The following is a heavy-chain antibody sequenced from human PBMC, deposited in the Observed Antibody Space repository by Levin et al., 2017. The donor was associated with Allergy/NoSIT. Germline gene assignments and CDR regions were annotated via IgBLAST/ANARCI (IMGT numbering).Heavy chain of an antibody. CDR1: GGSISSSSYY. D-gene: IGHD4-23*01. Sequence: SETLSLTCTVSGGSISSSSYYWGWIRQPPGKGLEWIGSIYYSGSTYYNPSLKSRVTISVDTSKNQFSLKLSSVTAADTAVYYCARAGNLASRVFDYWGQGTLVTVSS. CDR3: ARAGNLASRVFDY. V-gene: IGHV4-39*01. J-gene: IGHJ4*02. CDR2: IYYSGST.